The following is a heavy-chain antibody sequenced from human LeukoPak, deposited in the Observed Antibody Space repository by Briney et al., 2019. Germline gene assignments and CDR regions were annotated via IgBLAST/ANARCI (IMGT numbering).Heavy chain of an antibody. CDR1: GFTFSSYA. CDR3: AKVWYFTGWSPPEY. J-gene: IGHJ4*02. V-gene: IGHV3-23*01. Sequence: QTGGSLRLSCVASGFTFSSYAMSWVRQAPGKGLEWVSSISGSGGSTYYADSVKGRFTISRDNSRNTLYLQMNSLRADDTAVYYRAKVWYFTGWSPPEYWGQGTLVTVSS. CDR2: ISGSGGST. D-gene: IGHD2-8*02.